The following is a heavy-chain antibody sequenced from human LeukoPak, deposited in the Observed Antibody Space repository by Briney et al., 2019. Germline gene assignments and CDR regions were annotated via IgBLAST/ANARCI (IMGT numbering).Heavy chain of an antibody. CDR3: TTDSGDYGDYVRE. V-gene: IGHV3-15*01. CDR1: GFSFSDYW. Sequence: PGGSLRLSCTVSGFSFSDYWMSWVRQAPGKGLEWVARITSKSAGGTTDYPAPVKGRFTISRDDSKNMLYLQMNSLKTEDTAVYYCTTDSGDYGDYVREWGQGTLVTVSS. J-gene: IGHJ4*02. D-gene: IGHD4-17*01. CDR2: ITSKSAGGTT.